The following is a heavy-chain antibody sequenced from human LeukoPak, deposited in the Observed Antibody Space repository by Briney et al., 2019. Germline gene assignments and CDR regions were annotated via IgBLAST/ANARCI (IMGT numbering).Heavy chain of an antibody. D-gene: IGHD2-15*01. CDR3: ARSKEDCCGSFDP. CDR1: GFTFSSYG. Sequence: PGGSLRLSCAASGFTFSSYGMHWVRQAPGKGLEWVAVISYDGSNKYYADSVKGRFTISRDNSKNTLYLQMNSLRAEDTAVYYCARSKEDCCGSFDPWGQGTLVTVSS. CDR2: ISYDGSNK. V-gene: IGHV3-30*03. J-gene: IGHJ5*02.